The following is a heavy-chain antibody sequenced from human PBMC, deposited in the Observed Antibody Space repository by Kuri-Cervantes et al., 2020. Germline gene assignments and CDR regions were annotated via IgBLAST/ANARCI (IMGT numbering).Heavy chain of an antibody. Sequence: GGSLRLSCAASGFTFSSYGMHWVRQAPGKGLEWVAVISNDGSYKSYADSVKGRFTISRDNSKNTLYLQMNSLRAEDAAVYYCARDGPGSGYGMDVWGQGTTVTVSS. CDR1: GFTFSSYG. D-gene: IGHD1-26*01. CDR3: ARDGPGSGYGMDV. V-gene: IGHV3-30*03. J-gene: IGHJ6*02. CDR2: ISNDGSYK.